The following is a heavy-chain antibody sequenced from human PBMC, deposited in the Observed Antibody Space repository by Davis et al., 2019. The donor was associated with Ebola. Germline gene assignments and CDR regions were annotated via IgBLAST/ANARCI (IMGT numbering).Heavy chain of an antibody. Sequence: GGSLRPSCPAPGLSSSTYWLSWVRQPPGKGLEWVANIMQDGSEKYYVDSVEGRFTISRDNAKNSLYLQMNSLRAEDTAVYYCARGPATGNSSGYWGQGTLVTVSS. CDR1: GLSSSTYW. J-gene: IGHJ4*02. V-gene: IGHV3-7*01. CDR2: IMQDGSEK. CDR3: ARGPATGNSSGY. D-gene: IGHD6-13*01.